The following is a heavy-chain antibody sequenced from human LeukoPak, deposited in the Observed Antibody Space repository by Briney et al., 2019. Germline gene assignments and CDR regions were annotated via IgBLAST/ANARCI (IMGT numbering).Heavy chain of an antibody. Sequence: PSETLSLTCAVSGYSISSGYYWGWIRQPPGKGLEWIGSIYHSGSTYYNPTLKSRVTISVDTSKNQFSSKLSSVTAAYTAVYYCAIHYYDSSGCYGDYWGQGTLVTVSS. V-gene: IGHV4-38-2*01. J-gene: IGHJ4*02. D-gene: IGHD3-22*01. CDR2: IYHSGST. CDR1: GYSISSGYY. CDR3: AIHYYDSSGCYGDY.